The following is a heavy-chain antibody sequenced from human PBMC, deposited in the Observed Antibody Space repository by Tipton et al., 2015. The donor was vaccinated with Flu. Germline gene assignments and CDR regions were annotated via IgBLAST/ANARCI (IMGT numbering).Heavy chain of an antibody. D-gene: IGHD3-3*01. V-gene: IGHV4-30-4*01. CDR2: IYYSGST. CDR1: GGSISSGDYY. J-gene: IGHJ5*02. Sequence: TLSLTCTVSGGSISSGDYYWSWIRQPPGKGLEWIGYIYYSGSTYYNPSLKSRVTISVDTSKNQFSLKLSSVTAADTAVYYCARYTIFGVVIQHNWFDPWGQGTLVTVSS. CDR3: ARYTIFGVVIQHNWFDP.